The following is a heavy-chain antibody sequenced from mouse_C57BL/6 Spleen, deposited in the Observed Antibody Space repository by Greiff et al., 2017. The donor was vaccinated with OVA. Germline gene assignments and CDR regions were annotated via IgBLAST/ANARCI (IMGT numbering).Heavy chain of an antibody. J-gene: IGHJ2*01. CDR1: GYTFTSYW. D-gene: IGHD1-1*01. Sequence: VQLQQPGAELVKPGASVKLSCKASGYTFTSYWMHWVKQRPGQGLEWIGNINPSNGGTNYNEKFKSKATLTVDKSSSTAYMQLSSLTSEDSAVDYCARGDYGSSYYFDYWGQGTTLTVSS. CDR3: ARGDYGSSYYFDY. CDR2: INPSNGGT. V-gene: IGHV1-53*01.